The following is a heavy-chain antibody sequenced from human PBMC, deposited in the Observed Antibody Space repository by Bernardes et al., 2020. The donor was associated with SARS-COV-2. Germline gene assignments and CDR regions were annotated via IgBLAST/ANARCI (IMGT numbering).Heavy chain of an antibody. D-gene: IGHD3-10*01. CDR1: GGSFSGYY. V-gene: IGHV4-34*01. CDR3: ATGSYNWFDP. J-gene: IGHJ5*02. Sequence: SETLSLTCAVYGGSFSGYYWSWIRQPPGRGLEWIGEINHSGTTNYNPSLKSRVTISVDTSKNQFSLKLSSLTAADTAVYYCATGSYNWFDPWGQGTLVTVSS. CDR2: INHSGTT.